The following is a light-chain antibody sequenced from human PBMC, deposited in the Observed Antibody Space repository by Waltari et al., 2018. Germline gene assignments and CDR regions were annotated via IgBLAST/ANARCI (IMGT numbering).Light chain of an antibody. Sequence: DIQMTHSPSTRSASVGARVTITCRASQSISSWLAWYQQKPGKAPKLLIYKASSLESGVPSRFTGSGCATELSRTISSLQPDGFATEDCEQYDCYPGTFGRGTEVEIK. CDR3: EQYDCYPGT. CDR1: QSISSW. J-gene: IGKJ1*01. CDR2: KAS. V-gene: IGKV1-5*03.